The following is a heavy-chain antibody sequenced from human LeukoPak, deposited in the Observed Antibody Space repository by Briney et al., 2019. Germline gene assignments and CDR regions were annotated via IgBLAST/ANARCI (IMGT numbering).Heavy chain of an antibody. Sequence: PSETLSLTCSISGGSIINYYWNWIRQPPGKGLEWIGYIHYIGITNYYPSLKSRVTISADTSKNQFSLKLTSVTAADTAVYYCAGSGSYGPFDPWGQGTLVTVSS. CDR1: GGSIINYY. CDR3: AGSGSYGPFDP. D-gene: IGHD3-16*01. CDR2: IHYIGIT. J-gene: IGHJ5*02. V-gene: IGHV4-59*08.